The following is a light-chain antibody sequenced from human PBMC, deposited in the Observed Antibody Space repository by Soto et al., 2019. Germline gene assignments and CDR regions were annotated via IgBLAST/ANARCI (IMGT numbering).Light chain of an antibody. J-gene: IGKJ1*01. CDR1: QSLLHSNGYNY. V-gene: IGKV2-28*01. CDR3: MQSLQSPPT. CDR2: WGS. Sequence: EIVMTQSPLSLPVTPGEPASISCRSSQSLLHSNGYNYLDWYLQKSGQSPQLLIYWGSNRASGVPGRFSGSGSGTDFTLKINRVEAEDVGVYFWMQSLQSPPTFGQGTKVEIK.